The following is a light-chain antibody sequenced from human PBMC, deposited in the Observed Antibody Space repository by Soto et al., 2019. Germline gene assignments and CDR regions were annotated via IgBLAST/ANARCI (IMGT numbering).Light chain of an antibody. Sequence: EIVLTQSPGTLSLSPGERATLSCRASQSISSSNLAWYQQKPGRAPRLLSYGASSRATGIPDRFSGDGSGTDFTLTISRLEPEEFAVYYRQHYGHSPDWARWSFGQGTKVEV. CDR1: QSISSSN. J-gene: IGKJ1*01. V-gene: IGKV3-20*01. CDR2: GAS. CDR3: QHYGHSPDWARWS.